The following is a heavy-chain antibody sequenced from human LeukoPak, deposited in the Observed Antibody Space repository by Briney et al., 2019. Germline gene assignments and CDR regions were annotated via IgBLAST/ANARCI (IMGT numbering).Heavy chain of an antibody. CDR1: GFTFSTSW. J-gene: IGHJ4*02. CDR3: ARGRYSGTTYYFDY. CDR2: IKKDGSET. Sequence: GALRLSCAASGFTFSTSWMSWVRQVPGKGLEWVANIKKDGSETYYVDSVKGRFTISRDNAKNSLYLQMNSLRAEDTAMYYCARGRYSGTTYYFDYWAREPWSPSPQ. D-gene: IGHD5-12*01. V-gene: IGHV3-7*03.